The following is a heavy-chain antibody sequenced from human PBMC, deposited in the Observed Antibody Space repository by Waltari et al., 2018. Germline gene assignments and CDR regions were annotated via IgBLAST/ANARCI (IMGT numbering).Heavy chain of an antibody. J-gene: IGHJ4*02. CDR2: ISGSGGST. CDR3: AKDHGDYDLLDY. V-gene: IGHV3-23*04. CDR1: GFPFSRYA. D-gene: IGHD4-17*01. Sequence: EVQLVESGGGLVQPGGSLRLACAASGFPFSRYAMSWVRQAPGKGLEWVSAISGSGGSTYYADSVKGRFTISRDNSKNTLYLQMNSLRAEDTAVYYCAKDHGDYDLLDYWGQGTLVTVSS.